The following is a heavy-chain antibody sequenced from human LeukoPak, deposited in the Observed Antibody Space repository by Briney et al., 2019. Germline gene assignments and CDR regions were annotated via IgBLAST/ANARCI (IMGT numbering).Heavy chain of an antibody. D-gene: IGHD6-13*01. CDR2: IYHSGST. J-gene: IGHJ4*02. CDR3: ASQWGGRIAAAGPDY. Sequence: SETLSLTCAVSGGSISSSNWWSWVRQPPGKGLEWIGEIYHSGSTNYNPSLKSRVTISVDTSKNQFSLKLSSVTAADTAVYYCASQWGGRIAAAGPDYWGQGTLVTVSS. CDR1: GGSISSSNW. V-gene: IGHV4-4*02.